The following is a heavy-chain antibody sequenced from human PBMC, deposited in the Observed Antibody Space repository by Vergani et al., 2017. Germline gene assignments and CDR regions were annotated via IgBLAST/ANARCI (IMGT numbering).Heavy chain of an antibody. V-gene: IGHV3-21*01. CDR1: GFTFSSYS. J-gene: IGHJ4*02. CDR3: ARDVLRYFDWLPAPPYFDY. D-gene: IGHD3-9*01. CDR2: ISSSSSYI. Sequence: EVQLVESGGGLVKPGGSLRLSCAASGFTFSSYSMNWVRQAPGKGLEWVSSISSSSSYIYYADSVKGRFTISRDNAKNSLYLQMNSLRAEDTAVYYCARDVLRYFDWLPAPPYFDYWGQGTLVTVSS.